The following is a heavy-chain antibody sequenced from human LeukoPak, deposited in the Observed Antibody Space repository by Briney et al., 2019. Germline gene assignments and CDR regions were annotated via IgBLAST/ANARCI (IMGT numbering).Heavy chain of an antibody. CDR1: GFTFSSYA. V-gene: IGHV3-30-3*01. J-gene: IGHJ4*02. D-gene: IGHD3-10*01. Sequence: GGSLRLSCATFGFTFSSYAMHWVRQAPGKGLEWVAFISYDGSNKYYADSVKGRFTISRDNSKKKLYLQMNSLRLEDTAVYYCARDRGHGWGVHWGQGTLVAVSS. CDR3: ARDRGHGWGVH. CDR2: ISYDGSNK.